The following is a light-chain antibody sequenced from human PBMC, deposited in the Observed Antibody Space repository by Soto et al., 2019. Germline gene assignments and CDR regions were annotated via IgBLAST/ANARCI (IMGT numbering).Light chain of an antibody. CDR2: AVT. V-gene: IGLV2-14*03. CDR3: CSYTASDLWV. Sequence: QSALTQPASVSGSPGQSITISCTGTSTDIGAYNYVSWYQQVPGKAPKLMISAVTQRPSGVPDRFSGSKSGNTASLTISGLQADDEADYFCCSYTASDLWVFGGGTKVTV. J-gene: IGLJ3*02. CDR1: STDIGAYNY.